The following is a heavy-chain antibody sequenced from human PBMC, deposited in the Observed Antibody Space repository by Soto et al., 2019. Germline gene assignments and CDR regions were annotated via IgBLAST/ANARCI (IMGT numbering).Heavy chain of an antibody. D-gene: IGHD2-2*01. J-gene: IGHJ4*02. CDR2: IYHGGTT. CDR1: GASITSDDW. V-gene: IGHV4-4*02. CDR3: ARVRTEYAGLDY. Sequence: SETLSLTCAVSGASITSDDWWNWVRQPPGKGLEWVGEIYHGGTTIYNPSLKSRVTISIDESKNHFSLKLTSVTAADTAVYFCARVRTEYAGLDYWGQGTLVTVSS.